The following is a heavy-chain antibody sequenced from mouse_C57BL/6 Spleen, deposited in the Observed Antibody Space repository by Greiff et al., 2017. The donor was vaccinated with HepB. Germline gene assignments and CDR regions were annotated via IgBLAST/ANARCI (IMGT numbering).Heavy chain of an antibody. CDR1: GYTFTSYW. CDR2: IDPSDSYT. Sequence: QVQLQQPGAELVKPGASVKLSCKASGYTFTSYWMQWVKQRPGQGLEWIGEIDPSDSYTNYNQKFKGKATLTVDTSSSTAYMQLSSLTSEDSAVYYCARNWYFDHWGQGTTPTVSS. J-gene: IGHJ2*01. CDR3: ARNWYFDH. D-gene: IGHD4-1*01. V-gene: IGHV1-50*01.